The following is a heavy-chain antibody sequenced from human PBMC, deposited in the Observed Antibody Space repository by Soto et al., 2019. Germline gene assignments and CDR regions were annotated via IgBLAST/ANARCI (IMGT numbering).Heavy chain of an antibody. Sequence: SVKVSCKASGFTFTSSAVQWVRQARGQRLEWIGWIVVGSGNTDYAQKFQERVTITRDMSTSTAYMELSSLRSEDTAVYYCAACTSCYGNYYYYGMDVWGQGTTVTVSS. J-gene: IGHJ6*02. CDR1: GFTFTSSA. CDR2: IVVGSGNT. CDR3: AACTSCYGNYYYYGMDV. D-gene: IGHD2-2*01. V-gene: IGHV1-58*01.